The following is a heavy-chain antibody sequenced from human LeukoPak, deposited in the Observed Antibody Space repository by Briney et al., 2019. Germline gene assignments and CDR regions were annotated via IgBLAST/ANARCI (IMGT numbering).Heavy chain of an antibody. D-gene: IGHD1-26*01. CDR2: ISRNSRHV. V-gene: IGHV3-21*01. J-gene: IGHJ1*01. CDR3: VRDFMGMGGTTAYLHY. Sequence: SGGSLRLSCAASGFTFSGYSMNWVRQAPGKGLEWVSSISRNSRHVYYGGSVWGRFTISRDDARNSLFLEMNSLRAEDMAVYYCVRDFMGMGGTTAYLHYWGQGTLVTVSS. CDR1: GFTFSGYS.